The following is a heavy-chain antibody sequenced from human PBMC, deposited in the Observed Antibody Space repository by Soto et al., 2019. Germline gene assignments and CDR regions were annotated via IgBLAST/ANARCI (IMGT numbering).Heavy chain of an antibody. D-gene: IGHD5-18*01. CDR3: ARDVGYGLIDY. Sequence: QVQLVQSGAEVKKPGASVKVSCKASGYTFTSYSISWVRQAPGQGLEWMGWISAYNGNTYHARKLQXRVTMTTDTSTSTAYMELRSLRYDDTAVYYCARDVGYGLIDYWGQGTLVTVSS. CDR2: ISAYNGNT. V-gene: IGHV1-18*01. CDR1: GYTFTSYS. J-gene: IGHJ4*02.